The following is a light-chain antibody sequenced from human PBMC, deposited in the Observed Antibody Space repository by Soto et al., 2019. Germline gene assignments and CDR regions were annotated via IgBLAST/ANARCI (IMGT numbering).Light chain of an antibody. CDR3: QSYDASLSGYV. Sequence: SVLTQPPSASGAPGQAVTLSCTGASSDVGGYKYVSWYQQHPGKVPKLMIYEVSKRPSGVPDRFSGSKSGNTASLTISGLQADDEADYYCQSYDASLSGYVFGSGTKVTVL. V-gene: IGLV2-8*01. CDR1: SSDVGGYKY. CDR2: EVS. J-gene: IGLJ1*01.